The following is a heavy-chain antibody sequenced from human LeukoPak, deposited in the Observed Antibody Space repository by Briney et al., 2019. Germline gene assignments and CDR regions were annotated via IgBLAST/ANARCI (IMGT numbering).Heavy chain of an antibody. J-gene: IGHJ4*02. CDR3: VRDFHDSLDY. CDR2: INPDSGGA. CDR1: GYTFTGYY. V-gene: IGHV1-2*02. Sequence: ASVKVSCKASGYTFTGYYMHWVRQAPGQGLEWMGWINPDSGGANFAQKFQGRVTMTRDSSISTAYMELSRLRSDDTAVYFCVRDFHDSLDYWGQGTLVTVSS.